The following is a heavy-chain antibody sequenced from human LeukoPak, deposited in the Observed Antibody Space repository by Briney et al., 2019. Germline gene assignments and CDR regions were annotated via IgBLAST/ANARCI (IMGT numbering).Heavy chain of an antibody. D-gene: IGHD2/OR15-2a*01. Sequence: SVKVSCKASGGTFSSYAISWVRQAPGQGLEWMGGIIPIFGTANYAQKFQSRVTITTDESTSTAYMELSSLRSEDTAVYYCARGIGYYYYYMDVWGKGTTVTVSS. V-gene: IGHV1-69*05. CDR3: ARGIGYYYYYMDV. CDR1: GGTFSSYA. CDR2: IIPIFGTA. J-gene: IGHJ6*03.